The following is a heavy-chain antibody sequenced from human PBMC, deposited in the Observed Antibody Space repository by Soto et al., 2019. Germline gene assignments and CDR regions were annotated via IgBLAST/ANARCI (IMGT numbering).Heavy chain of an antibody. CDR1: GYTFTSYD. CDR3: ARGLRVRVGYDYVY. V-gene: IGHV1-8*01. D-gene: IGHD5-12*01. CDR2: MNPNSGNT. Sequence: ASVKVSCKASGYTFTSYDINWVRQATGQGLEWMGWMNPNSGNTGYAQKFQGRVTMTRNTSISTAYMELSSLRSKDTAVCYCARGLRVRVGYDYVYWGQGTLVTVSS. J-gene: IGHJ4*02.